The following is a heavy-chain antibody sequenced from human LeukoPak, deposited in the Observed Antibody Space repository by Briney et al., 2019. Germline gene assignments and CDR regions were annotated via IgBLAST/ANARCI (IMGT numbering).Heavy chain of an antibody. V-gene: IGHV3-23*01. CDR2: ISGGGGST. D-gene: IGHD2-8*01. Sequence: GGSLRLSCAASGFTFSSYAMNWVRQAPGKGLEWASTISGGGGSTYYADSVKGRFTISRDNSKNTLYLQMNSLRAEDTAIYYCAKGRREWSDSGTDYWGQGTLVTVSS. CDR1: GFTFSSYA. J-gene: IGHJ4*02. CDR3: AKGRREWSDSGTDY.